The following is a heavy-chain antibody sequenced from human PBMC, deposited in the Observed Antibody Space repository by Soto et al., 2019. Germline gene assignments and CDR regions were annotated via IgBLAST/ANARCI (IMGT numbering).Heavy chain of an antibody. V-gene: IGHV3-74*01. Sequence: GGSLRLSCAASGFTFSSYWMHWVRQAPGKGLVWVSRINSDGSSTSYADSVKGRFTISRDNAKNTLYLQMNILRAEDTAAYYCARAGVTFYDYIWGSYRSHWFDPWGQGTLVTVSS. CDR3: ARAGVTFYDYIWGSYRSHWFDP. CDR2: INSDGSST. D-gene: IGHD3-16*02. CDR1: GFTFSSYW. J-gene: IGHJ5*02.